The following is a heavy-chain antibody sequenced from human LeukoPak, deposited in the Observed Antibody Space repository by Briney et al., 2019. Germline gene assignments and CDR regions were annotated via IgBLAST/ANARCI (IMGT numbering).Heavy chain of an antibody. Sequence: SETLSLTCTVSGGSISSSSYYWSWIRQPPGKGLEWIGEINHSGSTNYNPSLKSRVTISVDTSKNQFSLKLSSVTAADTAVYYCARGRRIAAAGTLYFDYWGQGTLVTVSS. V-gene: IGHV4-39*07. CDR3: ARGRRIAAAGTLYFDY. J-gene: IGHJ4*02. CDR1: GGSISSSSYY. CDR2: INHSGST. D-gene: IGHD6-13*01.